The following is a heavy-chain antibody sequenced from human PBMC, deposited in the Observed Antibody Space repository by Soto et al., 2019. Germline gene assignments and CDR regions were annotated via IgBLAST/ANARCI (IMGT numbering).Heavy chain of an antibody. CDR3: ARRPHCSGGICYYGLDN. CDR1: GYTYTNSA. J-gene: IGHJ4*02. D-gene: IGHD2-15*01. CDR2: MNPYSGHA. Sequence: ASEKVSSKDSGYTYTNSAINWVRQAPGQCREWMGWMNPYSGHAAYAQEFQSRVTLTTGACTSTVYMDMRSLGSEDTAVYCCARRPHCSGGICYYGLDNGGQGTLVTVSS. V-gene: IGHV1-8*01.